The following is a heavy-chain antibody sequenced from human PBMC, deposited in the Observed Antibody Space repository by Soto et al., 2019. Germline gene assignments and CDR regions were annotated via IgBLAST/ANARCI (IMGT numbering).Heavy chain of an antibody. V-gene: IGHV5-51*01. CDR1: GYSFTSYW. D-gene: IGHD5-18*01. CDR3: ARLIAPRGSSYGFLDY. CDR2: IYPGDSDT. J-gene: IGHJ4*02. Sequence: EECLTSSCKVSGYSFTSYWIVCVLQMPGKGLEWMGIIYPGDSDTRYSPSFQGQVTISADKSISTAYLQCSSLKASDTAMYYCARLIAPRGSSYGFLDYWGQGTMVTVSS.